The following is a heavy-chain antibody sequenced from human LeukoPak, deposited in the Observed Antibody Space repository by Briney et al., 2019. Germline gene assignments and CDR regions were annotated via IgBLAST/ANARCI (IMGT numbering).Heavy chain of an antibody. CDR2: INPSGGST. Sequence: ASVKVSCTASGYTFTSYYMHWVRQAPGQGLEWMGIINPSGGSTSYAQKFQGRVTMTRDMSTSTVYMELSSLRSEDTAVYYCARGHKNSYGSGRIDYWGQGTLVTVSS. CDR3: ARGHKNSYGSGRIDY. J-gene: IGHJ4*02. CDR1: GYTFTSYY. D-gene: IGHD5-18*01. V-gene: IGHV1-46*01.